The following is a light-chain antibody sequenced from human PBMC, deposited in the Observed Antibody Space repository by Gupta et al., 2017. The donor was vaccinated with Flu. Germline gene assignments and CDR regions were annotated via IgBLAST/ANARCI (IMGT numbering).Light chain of an antibody. Sequence: PGKTASITCSGDKLGDKYACCYQQKPGQSPVLVIHEDTKRPAGIPERFSGSNSVNTATLTISGAQAMDEADYYCQAWDSTTFWVFGGGTKLTVL. CDR1: KLGDKY. CDR3: QAWDSTTFWV. J-gene: IGLJ3*02. V-gene: IGLV3-1*01. CDR2: EDT.